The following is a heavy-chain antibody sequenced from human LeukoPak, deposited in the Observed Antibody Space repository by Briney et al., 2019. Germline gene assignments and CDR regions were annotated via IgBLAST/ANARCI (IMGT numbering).Heavy chain of an antibody. CDR2: IYTSGST. V-gene: IGHV4-61*02. CDR3: ARRLKNPYFDY. CDR1: GGSISSGSYY. Sequence: PSETLPLTXTVSGGSISSGSYYWSWIRQPAGKGLEWIGRIYTSGSTNYNPSLKSRVTISVDTSKIQFSLKLSSVTAAETAVYYCARRLKNPYFDYWGQGTLVTVSS. D-gene: IGHD1-14*01. J-gene: IGHJ4*02.